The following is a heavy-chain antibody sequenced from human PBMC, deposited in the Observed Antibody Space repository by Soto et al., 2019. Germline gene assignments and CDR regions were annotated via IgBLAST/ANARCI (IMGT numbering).Heavy chain of an antibody. CDR1: GFTFSIDW. Sequence: PGASLRLSCVASGFTFSIDWMSWVRQAPGKVLEWVANIKQDGSEKYYVDSVKGRFTISRDNAKNSLYLQMNSLRPEDTALYYCAKDIGPSYSSGRGGLDVWGQGTTVTVPS. D-gene: IGHD6-19*01. CDR2: IKQDGSEK. CDR3: AKDIGPSYSSGRGGLDV. V-gene: IGHV3-7*03. J-gene: IGHJ6*02.